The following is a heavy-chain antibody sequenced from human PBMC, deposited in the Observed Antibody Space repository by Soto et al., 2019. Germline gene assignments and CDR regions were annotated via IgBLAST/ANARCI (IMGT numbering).Heavy chain of an antibody. CDR1: GDSISSSSYF. Sequence: PSETLSLTCTVSGDSISSSSYFWSWIRQPAGKGPEWIGRIYSSGSANYNPSLQSRVTMSVDTSKNQFSLNLYSVTAADTAMYYCARYRAGHLDYCGQGTLVTVPS. CDR2: IYSSGSA. V-gene: IGHV4-61*02. CDR3: ARYRAGHLDY. J-gene: IGHJ4*02.